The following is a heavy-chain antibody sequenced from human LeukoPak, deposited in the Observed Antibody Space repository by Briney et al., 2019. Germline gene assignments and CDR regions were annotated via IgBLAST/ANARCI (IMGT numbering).Heavy chain of an antibody. CDR2: INSDGSST. V-gene: IGHV3-74*01. D-gene: IGHD3-22*01. J-gene: IGHJ5*02. CDR3: ARVVVAPAALWFDP. Sequence: PGGSLRLSCATSGFTFSDYWMHWVRQAPGKGLVWVSRINSDGSSTSYADSVKGRFTISRDNAKNTLYLQMNSLRAEDTAVYYCARVVVAPAALWFDPWGQGTLVTVSS. CDR1: GFTFSDYW.